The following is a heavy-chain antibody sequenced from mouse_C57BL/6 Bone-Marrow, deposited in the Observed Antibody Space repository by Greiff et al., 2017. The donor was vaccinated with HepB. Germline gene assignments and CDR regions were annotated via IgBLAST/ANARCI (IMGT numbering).Heavy chain of an antibody. J-gene: IGHJ1*03. V-gene: IGHV5-4*01. CDR3: AGENWYFDV. Sequence: EVQVVESGGGLVKPGGSLKLSCAASGFTFSSYAMSWVRQTPEKRLEWVATISDGGSYTYYPDNVKGRFTISRDNAKNNLYLQMSHLKSEDTAMYYCAGENWYFDVWGTGTTVTVSS. CDR1: GFTFSSYA. CDR2: ISDGGSYT.